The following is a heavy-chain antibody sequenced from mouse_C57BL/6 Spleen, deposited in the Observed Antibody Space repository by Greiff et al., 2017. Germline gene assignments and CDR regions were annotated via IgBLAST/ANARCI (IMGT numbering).Heavy chain of an antibody. V-gene: IGHV10-3*01. CDR3: VRAGLYYGNYVDYAMDY. Sequence: EVQRVESGGGLVQPKGSLKLSCAASGFTFNTYAMHWVRPAPGKGLEWVARLRSKSSNYATYYADSVKDRFTISRDDSKSMLYLQMNNLKTEDTAMYYWVRAGLYYGNYVDYAMDYWGQGTSVTVSS. CDR2: LRSKSSNYAT. J-gene: IGHJ4*01. D-gene: IGHD2-1*01. CDR1: GFTFNTYA.